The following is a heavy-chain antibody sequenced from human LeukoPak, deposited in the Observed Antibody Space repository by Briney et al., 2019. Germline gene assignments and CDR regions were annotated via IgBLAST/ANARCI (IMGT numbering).Heavy chain of an antibody. Sequence: LETLSLTCTVSGGSISNYYWNWIRQPPGKGLEWIGYIYFTGSTNYNPSLKSRVTISLDTSKNQFSLKLSSVTAADTAIYYCARGRWLQFSDWGPGTLVTVSS. CDR1: GGSISNYY. CDR2: IYFTGST. J-gene: IGHJ4*02. V-gene: IGHV4-59*01. CDR3: ARGRWLQFSD. D-gene: IGHD5-24*01.